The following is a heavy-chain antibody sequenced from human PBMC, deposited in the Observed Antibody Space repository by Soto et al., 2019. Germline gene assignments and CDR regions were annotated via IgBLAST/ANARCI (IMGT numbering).Heavy chain of an antibody. D-gene: IGHD2-2*01. CDR2: INPFKGDT. V-gene: IGHV1-18*01. Sequence: GASVKVSCKASGYTFSTYGITWVRQAPGQGLDWMGWINPFKGDTNSAARFQGRVSMTTDTSTTTAYMELRSLRSDDTAVYYCARVVPGAEAWFGPWGQGTLVTVSS. CDR3: ARVVPGAEAWFGP. CDR1: GYTFSTYG. J-gene: IGHJ5*02.